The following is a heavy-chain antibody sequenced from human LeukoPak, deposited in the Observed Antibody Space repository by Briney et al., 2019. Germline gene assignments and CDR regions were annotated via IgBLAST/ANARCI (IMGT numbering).Heavy chain of an antibody. CDR3: AKDYSPRAFEALDY. CDR1: GFTFSSYG. J-gene: IGHJ4*02. CDR2: ISYDGSNK. D-gene: IGHD6-13*01. V-gene: IGHV3-30*18. Sequence: GGSLRLSCAASGFTFSSYGMHWVRQAPGKGLEWVAVISYDGSNKYYADSVKGRFTISRDSSKNTLYLQMNSLRAEDTAVYYCAKDYSPRAFEALDYWGQGTLVTVSS.